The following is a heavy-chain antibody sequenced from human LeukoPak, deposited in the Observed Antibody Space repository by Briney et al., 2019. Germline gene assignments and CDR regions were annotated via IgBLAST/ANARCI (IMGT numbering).Heavy chain of an antibody. CDR3: ARSLYNWNYGWFDR. J-gene: IGHJ5*02. CDR1: GGSISGYY. V-gene: IGHV4-59*08. D-gene: IGHD1-7*01. Sequence: KPSETLSLTCTVSGGSISGYYWNWIRQPPGKGLEWIGYIADSGSIKSSPSLKSPIAISVDMSKNQVPLKLTHVTAADTAVYYCARSLYNWNYGWFDRWGQGSLVTVSS. CDR2: IADSGSI.